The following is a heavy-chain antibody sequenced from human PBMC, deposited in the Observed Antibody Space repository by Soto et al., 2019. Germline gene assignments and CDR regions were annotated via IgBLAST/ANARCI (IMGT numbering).Heavy chain of an antibody. CDR3: TRWNGFGDS. J-gene: IGHJ4*02. CDR1: GFNIPDYC. V-gene: IGHV3-23*01. D-gene: IGHD1-1*01. CDR2: FTGGHGKT. Sequence: EVQLLESGGGSVQPGGSLKLSCGVSGFNIPDYCVTWVRQPPGKGLEWVSGFTGGHGKTFYADSVRGRFSLSREDSRNMVYLQMDSLRVEDTAVYYCTRWNGFGDSWGQGTLVTVAS.